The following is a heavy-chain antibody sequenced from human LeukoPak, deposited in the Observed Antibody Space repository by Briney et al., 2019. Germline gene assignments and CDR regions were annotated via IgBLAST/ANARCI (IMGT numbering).Heavy chain of an antibody. V-gene: IGHV4-59*01. D-gene: IGHD3-10*01. Sequence: SETLSLTCTVSGGSINSYYWTWIRQPPGKGLEWIGYISYSGATSYNPSLKSRVTISEDTSKNQFYLRLSSVTAADTAVYYCAAGGYYGSGAFHIWGPGTMVTVSS. J-gene: IGHJ3*02. CDR3: AAGGYYGSGAFHI. CDR1: GGSINSYY. CDR2: ISYSGAT.